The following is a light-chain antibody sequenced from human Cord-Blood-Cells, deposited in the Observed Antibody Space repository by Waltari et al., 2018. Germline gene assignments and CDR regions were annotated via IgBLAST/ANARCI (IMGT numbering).Light chain of an antibody. CDR3: CSSAGSSTYV. V-gene: IGLV2-23*01. CDR2: EGS. J-gene: IGLJ1*01. Sequence: QSALTQPASVSGSPGQSITIPCTGTSSDVGSYNLVIWYQQHPGKAPKLMIYEGSKRHSGISNRFAGSKSGNPASLTISVLQAEDEADYYCCSSAGSSTYVFGTGTKVTVL. CDR1: SSDVGSYNL.